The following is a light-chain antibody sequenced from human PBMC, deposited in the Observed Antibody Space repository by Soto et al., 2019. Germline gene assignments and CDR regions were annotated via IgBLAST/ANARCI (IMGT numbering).Light chain of an antibody. Sequence: IVMTMSTLSLPVTPGEPASICCRSSQSLLHSNGYNYLDWYLQKPGQSPQLLIYLCSNRASGVPDRFSGSGSGTDFTLKISRVEAEDVRVYCCTQALHTPLTVGGGTKVDIK. CDR3: TQALHTPLT. CDR1: QSLLHSNGYNY. CDR2: LCS. J-gene: IGKJ4*01. V-gene: IGKV2-28*01.